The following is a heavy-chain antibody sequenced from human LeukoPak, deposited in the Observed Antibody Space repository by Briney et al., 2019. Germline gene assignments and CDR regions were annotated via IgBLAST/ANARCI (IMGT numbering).Heavy chain of an antibody. CDR1: GYTFTSYG. D-gene: IGHD1-26*01. V-gene: IGHV1-18*01. Sequence: ASVKVSCKASGYTFTSYGISWVRPAPGQGLEWMGWISTYNGDTNYAQKLQGRVTMTTDTSTSTAYMELSSLRSEDTAVYYCARDRAGSYYGAGGYWGQGTLVTVSS. CDR3: ARDRAGSYYGAGGY. J-gene: IGHJ4*02. CDR2: ISTYNGDT.